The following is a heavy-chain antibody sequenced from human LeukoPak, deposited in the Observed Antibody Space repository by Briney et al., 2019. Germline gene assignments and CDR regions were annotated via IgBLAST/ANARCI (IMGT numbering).Heavy chain of an antibody. D-gene: IGHD3-10*01. Sequence: ASVKVSCKASGYIFTNYAMNWVRQAPGEGLEWMGYIKTSTGNPTYAQGFTGRFVFSLDTSVSTAYLQINNLKTEDTAVYYCARDQDVMVRGDVWGQGTMVTVSS. CDR2: IKTSTGNP. V-gene: IGHV7-4-1*02. CDR1: GYIFTNYA. J-gene: IGHJ3*01. CDR3: ARDQDVMVRGDV.